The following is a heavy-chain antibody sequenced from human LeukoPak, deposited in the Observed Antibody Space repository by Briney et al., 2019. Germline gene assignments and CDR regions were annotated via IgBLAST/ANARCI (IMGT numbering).Heavy chain of an antibody. Sequence: GGSLRLSCAASGFTLRNYPMSWVRQAPGKGLEWVSAISGSGGSTYYADSVKGRFTISRDNSKNTLYLQMNSLRAEDTAVYYCAKEVTIFEDVWGKGTTVTVSS. J-gene: IGHJ6*04. CDR3: AKEVTIFEDV. D-gene: IGHD3-3*01. V-gene: IGHV3-23*01. CDR1: GFTLRNYP. CDR2: ISGSGGST.